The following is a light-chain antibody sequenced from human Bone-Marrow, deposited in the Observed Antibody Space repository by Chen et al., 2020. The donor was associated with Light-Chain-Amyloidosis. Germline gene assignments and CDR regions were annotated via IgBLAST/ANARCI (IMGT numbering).Light chain of an antibody. J-gene: IGLJ3*02. CDR2: GDS. CDR3: QVWDRSSDRPV. CDR1: NIGSTS. Sequence: SYVLTQPSSVSVAPGQTATIACGGNNIGSTSVHWYQQTPGQAPLLVVYGDSDRPSGIPERLSGSNSGNTATLTISRVEAGDEADYYWQVWDRSSDRPVFGGGTKLTVL. V-gene: IGLV3-21*02.